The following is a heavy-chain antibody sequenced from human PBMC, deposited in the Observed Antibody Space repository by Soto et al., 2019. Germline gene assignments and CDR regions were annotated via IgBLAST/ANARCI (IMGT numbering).Heavy chain of an antibody. D-gene: IGHD6-13*01. J-gene: IGHJ6*02. Sequence: GGSLRLSCAASGFTFSSYAMYWVRQAPGKGLEWMAFISHDGNNTYYADSVKGRFTISRDNSKNTLYLQMNSLRAEDTAVYYCAKDRAAAGYYYYYGMDVWGQGTTVTVSS. V-gene: IGHV3-30-3*01. CDR2: ISHDGNNT. CDR1: GFTFSSYA. CDR3: AKDRAAAGYYYYYGMDV.